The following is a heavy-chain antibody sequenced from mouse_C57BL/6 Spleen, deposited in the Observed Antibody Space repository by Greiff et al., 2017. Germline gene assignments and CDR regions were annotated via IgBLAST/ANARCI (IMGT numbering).Heavy chain of an antibody. Sequence: QVQLQQSGAELVKPGASVKLSCKASGYTFTSYWMHWVKQRPGQGLEWIGMIHPKSGSTNYNEKFKSKATLTVDKSSSTAYMQLSSLTSEDSAVYYCARSAGPYAMDYWGQGTSVTVSS. J-gene: IGHJ4*01. D-gene: IGHD3-2*02. CDR3: ARSAGPYAMDY. V-gene: IGHV1-64*01. CDR1: GYTFTSYW. CDR2: IHPKSGST.